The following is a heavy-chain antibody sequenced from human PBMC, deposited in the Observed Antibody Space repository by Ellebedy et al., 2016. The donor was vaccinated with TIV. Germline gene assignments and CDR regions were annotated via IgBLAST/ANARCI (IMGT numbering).Heavy chain of an antibody. CDR2: IYSGGGT. V-gene: IGHV3-53*01. J-gene: IGHJ3*02. Sequence: PGGSLRLSCAASGFTVSSNYMSWVRQAPGKGLEWVSFIYSGGGTYYADSVKGRFTISRDNSKNTLYLQMNSLIAEDTAVYYCVRSIVVVTAGVYDAFDIWGQGTMVTVSS. D-gene: IGHD2-21*02. CDR3: VRSIVVVTAGVYDAFDI. CDR1: GFTVSSNY.